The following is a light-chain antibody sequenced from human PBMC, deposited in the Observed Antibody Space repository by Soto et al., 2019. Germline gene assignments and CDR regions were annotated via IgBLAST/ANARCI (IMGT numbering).Light chain of an antibody. J-gene: IGKJ5*01. V-gene: IGKV1-9*01. Sequence: DVRMTQSPSSLSASVGDTITITCRASRTINTYLNWFQQKPGEPPRLLIYGASTLHDGVPSRFSGSGSGTEFTLTITSLQPEDFATYYCQQLNFFPITFGQGTRLEIK. CDR1: RTINTY. CDR3: QQLNFFPIT. CDR2: GAS.